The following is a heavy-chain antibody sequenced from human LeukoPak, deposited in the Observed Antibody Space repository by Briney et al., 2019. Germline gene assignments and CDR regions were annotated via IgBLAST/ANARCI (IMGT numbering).Heavy chain of an antibody. CDR2: INHSGNT. CDR1: GGSFSGYY. CDR3: ASCLSYYYDTSGHQVRDAFDI. J-gene: IGHJ3*02. V-gene: IGHV4-34*01. D-gene: IGHD3-22*01. Sequence: SETLSLTCAVYGGSFSGYYWSWIRQPPGKGLEWIGEINHSGNTDYNPSLKSRVTISVDTSKNQFSLKLSSVTAADTAVYYCASCLSYYYDTSGHQVRDAFDIWGQGTMVTVSS.